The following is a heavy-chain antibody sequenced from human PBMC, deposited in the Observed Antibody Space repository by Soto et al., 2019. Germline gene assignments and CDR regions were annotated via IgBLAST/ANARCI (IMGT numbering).Heavy chain of an antibody. V-gene: IGHV3-72*01. CDR3: ARLMGTSFDL. Sequence: HPXGSLRLSCAASGFAFSDHCMDWVRQAPGEGLEWVGRARNKVNGYTTSYAASVKGRFTILRDDSKNSLYLQMNSLKPEDTAVYFCARLMGTSFDLWGQGTLVTVSS. CDR1: GFAFSDHC. CDR2: ARNKVNGYTT. D-gene: IGHD2-8*01. J-gene: IGHJ4*02.